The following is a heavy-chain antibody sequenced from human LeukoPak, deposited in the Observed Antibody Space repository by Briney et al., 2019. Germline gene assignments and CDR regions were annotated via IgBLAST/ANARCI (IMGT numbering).Heavy chain of an antibody. CDR3: ARGGGTFDY. V-gene: IGHV3-7*01. CDR2: IDQHGSES. CDR1: GFTFSDYW. D-gene: IGHD1-26*01. Sequence: GGSLRLSCAVSGFTFSDYWMSWVRQARGKGLEWVANIDQHGSESNHVDSVKGRFTISRDNAKNSLYLQMISLRAEDTAVYYCARGGGTFDYWGQGTLVTVSS. J-gene: IGHJ4*02.